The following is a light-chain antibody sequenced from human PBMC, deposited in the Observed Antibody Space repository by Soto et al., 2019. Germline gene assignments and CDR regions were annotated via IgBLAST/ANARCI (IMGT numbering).Light chain of an antibody. J-gene: IGLJ2*01. Sequence: QLVLTQPPSASRTPGQRVTISCSGSSSNIGSNYVYWYQQLPGTAPKLLIYRNNQRPSGVPDRFSGSKSGTSASLAISGLRSEDEADYYCAAWDDSLSAVVFGGGTKLTVL. CDR2: RNN. V-gene: IGLV1-47*01. CDR1: SSNIGSNY. CDR3: AAWDDSLSAVV.